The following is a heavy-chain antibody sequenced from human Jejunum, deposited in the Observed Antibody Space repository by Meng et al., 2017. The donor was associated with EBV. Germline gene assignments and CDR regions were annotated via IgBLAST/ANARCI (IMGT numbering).Heavy chain of an antibody. Sequence: QCQALAPGPLQPSETLSLTSSVSGDSVRGNNYWTWIRQPPGKGLEWIGNMYYTGKAIYKPSLQSRVTISVDTSKNQFSLRVTSVTAADTAIYYCARGRGYDYGDSWGQGTLVTVSS. D-gene: IGHD4/OR15-4a*01. CDR2: MYYTGKA. J-gene: IGHJ5*02. CDR1: GDSVRGNNY. V-gene: IGHV4-61*01. CDR3: ARGRGYDYGDS.